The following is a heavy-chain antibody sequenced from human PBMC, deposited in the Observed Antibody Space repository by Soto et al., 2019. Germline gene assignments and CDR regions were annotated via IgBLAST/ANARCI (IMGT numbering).Heavy chain of an antibody. CDR3: VLWPPYYFDY. D-gene: IGHD3-10*01. CDR1: GLTFSSYS. V-gene: IGHV3-74*03. J-gene: IGHJ4*02. Sequence: GGSLRLSCAASGLTFSSYSMNWVRQAPGKGLVWVSRINTDGSVAMYVDSVKGRFTISRDNSKNTLYLQMNSLRAEDTAVYYCVLWPPYYFDYWGQGTLVTVSS. CDR2: INTDGSVA.